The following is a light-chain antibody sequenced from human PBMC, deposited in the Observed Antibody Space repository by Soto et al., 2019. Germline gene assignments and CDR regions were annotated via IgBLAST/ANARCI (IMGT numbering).Light chain of an antibody. CDR1: KSVSNN. CDR2: GAS. CDR3: QQYNNWPPLT. Sequence: EIVMTQSPATLSVSPWERAILSCRASKSVSNNLAWYQQKPGQAPRLLIYGASTRATGIPARFSGSGSGTEFTLSISSLQSEDFAIYYCQQYNNWPPLTFGGGTKVEIK. J-gene: IGKJ4*01. V-gene: IGKV3-15*01.